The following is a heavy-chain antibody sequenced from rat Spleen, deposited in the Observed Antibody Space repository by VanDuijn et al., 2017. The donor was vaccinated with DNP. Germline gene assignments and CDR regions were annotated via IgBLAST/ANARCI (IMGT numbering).Heavy chain of an antibody. CDR3: VRAYYGYKAYFDY. J-gene: IGHJ2*01. V-gene: IGHV2-27*01. CDR2: LQSGGGT. CDR1: GFSLTTYH. Sequence: QVQLKESGPGLVQPSQTLSLTCTVSGFSLTTYHVHWVRQPPGKGLEWMGRLQSGGGTDYNSALKSRLTISRDTSKSQVFLKMNSLQTEDTATYYCVRAYYGYKAYFDYWGQGVMVTVSS. D-gene: IGHD1-9*01.